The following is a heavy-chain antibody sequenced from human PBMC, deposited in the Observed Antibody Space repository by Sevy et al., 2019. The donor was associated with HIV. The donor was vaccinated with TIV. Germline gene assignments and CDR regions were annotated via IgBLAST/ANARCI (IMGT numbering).Heavy chain of an antibody. CDR2: ISSSSSYI. CDR1: GFTFSSYS. CDR3: ARDAEWYCSGGSCYPSY. J-gene: IGHJ4*02. D-gene: IGHD2-15*01. V-gene: IGHV3-21*01. Sequence: GSLRLSCAASGFTFSSYSMNWVRQAPGKGLEWVSSISSSSSYIYYADSVKGRFTISRDNAKNSLYLQMNSLRAEDTAVYYCARDAEWYCSGGSCYPSYWGQGTLVTVSS.